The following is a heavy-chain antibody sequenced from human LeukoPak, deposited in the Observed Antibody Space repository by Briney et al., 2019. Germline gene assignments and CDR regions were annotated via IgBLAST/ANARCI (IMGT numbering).Heavy chain of an antibody. Sequence: SETLSLTCTVSGGSISSSSYYWGWIRQPPGKGLEWIGSIYYSGSTYYNPSLKSRVTISVDTSKNQFSLKLSSVTAADTAVYYCARVCADHRSGSYYNDPNWFDPWAREPWSPSPQ. CDR1: GGSISSSSYY. J-gene: IGHJ5*02. D-gene: IGHD3-10*01. CDR3: ARVCADHRSGSYYNDPNWFDP. CDR2: IYYSGST. V-gene: IGHV4-39*07.